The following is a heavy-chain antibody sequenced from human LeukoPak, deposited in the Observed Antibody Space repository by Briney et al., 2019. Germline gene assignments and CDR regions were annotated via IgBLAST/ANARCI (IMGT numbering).Heavy chain of an antibody. CDR3: ARGRGLPGPLDY. V-gene: IGHV3-30*02. D-gene: IGHD3-10*01. CDR2: IRYDGTIK. J-gene: IGHJ4*02. Sequence: GGSLRLSCAASGFTFSYYGMHWVRQAPGKGLEWVAFIRYDGTIKYYADSVKGRFTISRDNSKSTQYLQMNSLRAEDTAVYYCARGRGLPGPLDYWGQGTLVTVSS. CDR1: GFTFSYYG.